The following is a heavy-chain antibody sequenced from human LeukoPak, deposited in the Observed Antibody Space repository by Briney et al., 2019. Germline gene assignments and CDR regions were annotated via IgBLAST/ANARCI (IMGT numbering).Heavy chain of an antibody. J-gene: IGHJ4*02. CDR2: ISYDGSNK. D-gene: IGHD2-2*01. CDR3: ARSDCSSTSCYVRDLDY. V-gene: IGHV3-30*04. Sequence: GRSLRLSCAASGFTFSSYVMHWVRQAPGKGLEWVAVISYDGSNKYYADSVKGRFTISRDNSKNTLYLQMNSLRAEDTAVYYCARSDCSSTSCYVRDLDYWGQGTLVTVSS. CDR1: GFTFSSYV.